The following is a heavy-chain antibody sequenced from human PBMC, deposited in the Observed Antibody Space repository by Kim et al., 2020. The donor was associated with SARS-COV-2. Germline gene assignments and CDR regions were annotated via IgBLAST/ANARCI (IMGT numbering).Heavy chain of an antibody. CDR3: ARYYFDTRGFRGLDV. V-gene: IGHV4-34*01. CDR2: INHGGGT. J-gene: IGHJ6*02. CDR1: GRSFSGYS. D-gene: IGHD3-22*01. Sequence: SETLSLTCAVYGRSFSGYSWTWIRQPPGKGLEWVGGINHGGGTNYNPSLMSRGTISVDMSKNQFSLKLTSVTAADTAVYYCARYYFDTRGFRGLDVWGQGTTVTVSS.